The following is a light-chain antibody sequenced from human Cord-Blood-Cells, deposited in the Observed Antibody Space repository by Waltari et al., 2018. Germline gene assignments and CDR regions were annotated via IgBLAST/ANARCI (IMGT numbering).Light chain of an antibody. J-gene: IGLJ3*02. CDR3: SSYTSSSTWV. Sequence: QSALTQPASVSGSPGQSLTISCTGTSSDVGGYHHVSWYQQHPGKAPKLMIYDVSNRPSGVSNRFSGSKSGNTASLTISGLQAEDEADYYCSSYTSSSTWVFGGGTKLTFL. V-gene: IGLV2-14*03. CDR2: DVS. CDR1: SSDVGGYHH.